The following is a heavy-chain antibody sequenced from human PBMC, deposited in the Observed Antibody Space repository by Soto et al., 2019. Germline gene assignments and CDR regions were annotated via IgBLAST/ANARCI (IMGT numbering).Heavy chain of an antibody. CDR3: ARDRTLYCSGGSCYSLYYYYYGMDV. V-gene: IGHV1-69*01. CDR2: IIPIFGTA. Sequence: QVQLVQSGAEVKKPGSSVKVSCKASGGTFSSYAISWVRQAPGQGLEWMGGIIPIFGTASYAQKFQGRVTITEDECTSTAYMQLSSLRSEDTAVYHCARDRTLYCSGGSCYSLYYYYYGMDVWGQGTTVTVSS. CDR1: GGTFSSYA. D-gene: IGHD2-15*01. J-gene: IGHJ6*02.